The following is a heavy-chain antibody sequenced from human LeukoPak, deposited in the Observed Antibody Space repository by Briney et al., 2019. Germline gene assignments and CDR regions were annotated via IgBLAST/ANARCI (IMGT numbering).Heavy chain of an antibody. V-gene: IGHV3-23*01. J-gene: IGHJ4*02. Sequence: PGGSLRLSCAASGFTFSSYAMSWGHRAPETGLEWVSAISGSGGSTYYADSVKGRFTISTDNSKNTLYLQMNSLRAQDTAVYDLAKNPGTMGRGVIRDYWDQGTLVTVSS. CDR3: AKNPGTMGRGVIRDY. D-gene: IGHD3-10*01. CDR2: ISGSGGST. CDR1: GFTFSSYA.